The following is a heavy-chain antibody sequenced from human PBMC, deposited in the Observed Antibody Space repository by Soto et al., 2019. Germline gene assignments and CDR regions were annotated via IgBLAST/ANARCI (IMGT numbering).Heavy chain of an antibody. D-gene: IGHD3-10*02. Sequence: KGPEWIGEINHRGRTNYHPSLKSRVTISVDTSKNKFSLKLSSVTAADKAVYYCVFVFQAEDGIRDVRSVSAFLLNRSSDL. J-gene: IGHJ2*01. V-gene: IGHV4-34*13. CDR2: INHRGRT. CDR3: VFVFQAEDGIRDVRSVSAFLLNRSSDL.